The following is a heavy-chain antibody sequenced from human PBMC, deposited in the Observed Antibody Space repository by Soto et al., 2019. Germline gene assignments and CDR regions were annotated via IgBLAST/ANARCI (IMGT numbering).Heavy chain of an antibody. Sequence: QLQLQESGSGPVKPSQTLSLTCAVSGVSISSDGYSWSWIRQPPGKGLEWIGFIYQSGSTYYNPSLKSRGTMSVDRSKNPFSLKLPSVTAADTAVCYCARASCDFWTSYHYGMDVWGQGTTVTVSS. V-gene: IGHV4-30-2*01. D-gene: IGHD3-3*01. CDR1: GVSISSDGYS. CDR3: ARASCDFWTSYHYGMDV. CDR2: IYQSGST. J-gene: IGHJ6*02.